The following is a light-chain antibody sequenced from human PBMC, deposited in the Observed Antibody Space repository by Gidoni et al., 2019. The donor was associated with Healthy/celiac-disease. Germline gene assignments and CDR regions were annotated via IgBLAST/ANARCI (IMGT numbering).Light chain of an antibody. CDR3: QQFNSYPPTLT. V-gene: IGKV1-13*02. Sequence: ASQLTQSPSSLSASVGDSVTITCRASQGISSALAWYQQKPGKAPTLLIYDSYSLASGVPSRFSGSRSVTDFSLTISSLQPDDFATYFCQQFNSYPPTLTFGGGTKVEIK. J-gene: IGKJ4*01. CDR1: QGISSA. CDR2: DSY.